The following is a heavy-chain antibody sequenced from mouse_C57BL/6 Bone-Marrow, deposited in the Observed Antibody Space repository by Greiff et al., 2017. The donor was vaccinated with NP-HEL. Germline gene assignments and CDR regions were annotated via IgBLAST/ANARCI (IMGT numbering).Heavy chain of an antibody. Sequence: EVKLMESGPGLVKPSQSLSLTCSVTGYSITSGYYWNWIRQFPGNKLEWMGYISYDGSNNYNPSLKNRISITRDTSKNQFFLKLNSVTTEDTATYYCARVGGLREPDYAMDYWGQGTSVTVSS. V-gene: IGHV3-6*01. CDR2: ISYDGSN. J-gene: IGHJ4*01. CDR1: GYSITSGYY. CDR3: ARVGGLREPDYAMDY. D-gene: IGHD2-4*01.